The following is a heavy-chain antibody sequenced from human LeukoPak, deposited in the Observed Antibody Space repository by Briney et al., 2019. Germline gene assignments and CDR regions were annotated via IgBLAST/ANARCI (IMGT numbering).Heavy chain of an antibody. Sequence: GGSLRLSCAASGFTFSNAWMSWVRQAPGKGLEWAGRFRSKTDGGTIDYAAPVKGRFTISRDDSRNTLYLQMNSLKTEDTAVYYCTTVIMGAPKDDYWGQGTLVTVSS. D-gene: IGHD1-26*01. V-gene: IGHV3-15*05. J-gene: IGHJ4*02. CDR1: GFTFSNAW. CDR3: TTVIMGAPKDDY. CDR2: FRSKTDGGTI.